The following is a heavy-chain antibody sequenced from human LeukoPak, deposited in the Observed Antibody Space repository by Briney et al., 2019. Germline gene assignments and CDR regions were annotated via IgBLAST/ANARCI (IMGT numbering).Heavy chain of an antibody. Sequence: SETLSLTCTVSGGSISSGGYYWSWIRQHPGKGLEWIGYIYYSGSTYYNPSLKSRVTISVDTSKNQFSLKLSSVTAADTAVYYCARTVYPYYYDSSGYYFFDYWGQGTLATVSS. J-gene: IGHJ4*02. D-gene: IGHD3-22*01. CDR2: IYYSGST. CDR3: ARTVYPYYYDSSGYYFFDY. V-gene: IGHV4-31*03. CDR1: GGSISSGGYY.